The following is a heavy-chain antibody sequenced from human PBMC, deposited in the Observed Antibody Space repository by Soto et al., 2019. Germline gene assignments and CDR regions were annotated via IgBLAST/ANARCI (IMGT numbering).Heavy chain of an antibody. CDR2: IHYSGST. CDR3: ASTKNSSSWRIYWYFDL. V-gene: IGHV4-31*03. CDR1: GGSISSGGYY. D-gene: IGHD6-13*01. J-gene: IGHJ2*01. Sequence: QVQLQESGPGLVKPSQTLSLTCTVSGGSISSGGYYWSWIRQHPGKGLEWIGYIHYSGSTYYNPSLKSRVTISVDTSKNQFSLKLSSVTAADTAVYYCASTKNSSSWRIYWYFDLWGRGTLVTVSS.